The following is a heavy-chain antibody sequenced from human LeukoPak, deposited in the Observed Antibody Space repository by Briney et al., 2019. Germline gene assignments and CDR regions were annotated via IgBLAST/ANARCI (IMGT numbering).Heavy chain of an antibody. CDR2: IDSGDNT. Sequence: GGSLRLSCAASGFTVSSTYMTWVRQAPGKGLEWVSLIDSGDNTYYADSVKGRFTISRDNSKNTLYLQLNSLRAEDTAVYYCAKDAGGSYGGYFDYWGQGTLVTVSP. CDR3: AKDAGGSYGGYFDY. V-gene: IGHV3-53*01. CDR1: GFTVSSTY. J-gene: IGHJ4*02. D-gene: IGHD1-26*01.